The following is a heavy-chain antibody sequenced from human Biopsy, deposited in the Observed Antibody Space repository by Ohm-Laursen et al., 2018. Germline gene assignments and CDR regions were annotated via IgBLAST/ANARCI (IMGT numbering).Heavy chain of an antibody. CDR1: GFKFSTYV. D-gene: IGHD4-17*01. V-gene: IGHV3-66*01. CDR2: IYTGDIT. J-gene: IGHJ4*02. CDR3: VRGLADGVHLN. Sequence: SLRLSCSASGFKFSTYVMSWVRQAPGKGLEWVSVIYTGDITSYADSVKGRFTISRDISKNALYLHMNSLRAEDRGVYYCVRGLADGVHLNWGQGTLVAVSS.